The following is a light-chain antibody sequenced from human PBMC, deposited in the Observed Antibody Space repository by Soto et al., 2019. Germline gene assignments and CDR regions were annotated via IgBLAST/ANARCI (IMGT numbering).Light chain of an antibody. Sequence: EIVLTQSPGTLSFPPGERATLSFRASQSVSSSYLAWYQQKPGQAPRLLIYGASSRATGIPDRFSGSGSGTDFTLTISRLEPEDFAVYYCQQYGSSITFGQGTRLETK. CDR2: GAS. CDR1: QSVSSSY. V-gene: IGKV3-20*01. J-gene: IGKJ5*01. CDR3: QQYGSSIT.